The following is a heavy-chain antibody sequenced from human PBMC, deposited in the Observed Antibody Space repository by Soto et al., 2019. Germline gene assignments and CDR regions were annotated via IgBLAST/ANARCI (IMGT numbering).Heavy chain of an antibody. J-gene: IGHJ4*02. D-gene: IGHD1-1*01. CDR2: MYYSGST. CDR3: ARRYGYSFDY. V-gene: IGHV4-31*03. CDR1: GGSISSGGYH. Sequence: PSETLSLTCTVSGGSISSGGYHWSWIRQHPGKGLEWIGYMYYSGSTSHNPSLKSRVAFSMDTSKNQFSLNLSSMTAADTAVYYCARRYGYSFDYWGQGTLVTVSS.